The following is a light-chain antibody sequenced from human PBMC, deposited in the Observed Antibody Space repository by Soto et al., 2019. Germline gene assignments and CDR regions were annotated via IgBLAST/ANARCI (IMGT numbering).Light chain of an antibody. J-gene: IGKJ4*01. Sequence: EIVLTQSPGTLSLSPGERATLSCRASQSVTSSYLAWYQQKPGQAPRLLIYGASSRATGIPARFSGSGSGTDFSVTISRLEPEDFAVYYCQQYGNSPLTFGGGTKVEIK. V-gene: IGKV3-20*01. CDR3: QQYGNSPLT. CDR1: QSVTSSY. CDR2: GAS.